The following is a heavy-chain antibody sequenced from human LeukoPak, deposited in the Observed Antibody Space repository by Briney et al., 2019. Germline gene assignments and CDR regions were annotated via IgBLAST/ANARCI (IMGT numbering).Heavy chain of an antibody. Sequence: SETLSLTCTVSGGSNSSSSYYWGWIRQPPGKGLEWIGSIYYSGSTYYNPSLKSRVTISVDTSKNQFSLKLSSVTAAATAVYYCLKGDYTGPHPIHWGQGTLVTVSS. J-gene: IGHJ4*02. D-gene: IGHD4-17*01. CDR1: GGSNSSSSYY. CDR2: IYYSGST. V-gene: IGHV4-39*01. CDR3: LKGDYTGPHPIH.